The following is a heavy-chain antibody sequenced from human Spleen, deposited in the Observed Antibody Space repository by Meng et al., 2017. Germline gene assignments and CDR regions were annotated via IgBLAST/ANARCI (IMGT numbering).Heavy chain of an antibody. V-gene: IGHV3-74*01. CDR1: GFTFSSYW. J-gene: IGHJ6*02. CDR3: AREPDPYYYDSSGPDSLNYGMDV. CDR2: INTDGSTT. Sequence: GESLKISCVASGFTFSSYWMHWVRQDPGKGLVWVSRINTDGSTTSYADSVKGRFTISRDNAKNTLYLQMNSLRAEDTAVYYCAREPDPYYYDSSGPDSLNYGMDVWGRGTTVTVSS. D-gene: IGHD3-22*01.